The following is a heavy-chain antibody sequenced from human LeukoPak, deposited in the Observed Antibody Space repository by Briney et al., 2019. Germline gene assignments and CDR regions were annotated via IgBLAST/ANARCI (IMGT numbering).Heavy chain of an antibody. J-gene: IGHJ6*02. V-gene: IGHV3-23*01. CDR2: ISDSGGST. CDR3: GRYYVMDV. Sequence: GGSLRLSCAASGFXFSTYVINWVRQAPGKGLEWVSTISDSGGSTYYADSVKGRFTISRDNSKSTPYLQMNSLRAEDTAVYYCGRYYVMDVWGQGTSVTVSS. CDR1: GFXFSTYV.